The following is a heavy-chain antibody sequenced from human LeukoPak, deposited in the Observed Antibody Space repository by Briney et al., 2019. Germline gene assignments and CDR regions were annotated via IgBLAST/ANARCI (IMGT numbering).Heavy chain of an antibody. CDR1: GGILSTSA. CDR3: AREVMTTVVVPYGMDV. V-gene: IGHV1-2*04. Sequence: ASVKVSCKASGGILSTSALIWVRQAPGQGLEWMGSINPNSGGTNYAQKFQGWVTMTRDTSISTAYMELSRLRSDDTAVYYCAREVMTTVVVPYGMDVWGQGTTVTVSS. CDR2: INPNSGGT. D-gene: IGHD4-23*01. J-gene: IGHJ6*02.